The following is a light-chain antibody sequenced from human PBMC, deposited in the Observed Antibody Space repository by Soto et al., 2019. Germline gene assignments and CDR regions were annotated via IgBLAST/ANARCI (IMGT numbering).Light chain of an antibody. J-gene: IGKJ1*01. CDR2: DAS. CDR1: QSISSW. V-gene: IGKV1-5*01. Sequence: DIQMTQSPSTLSASVGDRVTITCRASQSISSWLAWYQQKPGKAPKLLIYDASSLESGVPSRFSGSGSGTEFTLTISSLLPDDFAPYYCQQYNSYSLWTFGQGTKVEIK. CDR3: QQYNSYSLWT.